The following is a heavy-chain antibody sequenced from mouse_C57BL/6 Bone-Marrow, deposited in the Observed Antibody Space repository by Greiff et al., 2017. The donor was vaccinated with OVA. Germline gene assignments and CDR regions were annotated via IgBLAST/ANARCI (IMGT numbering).Heavy chain of an antibody. CDR1: GFTFSDYY. J-gene: IGHJ2*01. D-gene: IGHD1-1*01. V-gene: IGHV5-12*01. CDR2: ISNGGGST. CDR3: ASHAFYGSGYYYFDY. Sequence: EVKLVESGGGLVQPGGSLKLSCAASGFTFSDYYMYWVRQTPEKRLEWVAYISNGGGSTYYPDTVKGRFTISRDNAKNTLYLQMSRLKSQDTAMYYCASHAFYGSGYYYFDYWGQGTTLTVSS.